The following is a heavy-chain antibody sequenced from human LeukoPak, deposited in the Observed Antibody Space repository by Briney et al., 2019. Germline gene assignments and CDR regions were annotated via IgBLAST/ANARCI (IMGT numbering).Heavy chain of an antibody. CDR3: AKGPWLAYPYYFDY. CDR2: ISGSGGNT. Sequence: GGSLRLSCAASGFTFSSYAMSWVRQAPGKGLEWVSAISGSGGNTYFADSVKGRFTISRDNSKNTLYLQTNSLRAEDTAVYYCAKGPWLAYPYYFDYWGQGTLVTVSS. D-gene: IGHD6-19*01. J-gene: IGHJ4*02. V-gene: IGHV3-23*01. CDR1: GFTFSSYA.